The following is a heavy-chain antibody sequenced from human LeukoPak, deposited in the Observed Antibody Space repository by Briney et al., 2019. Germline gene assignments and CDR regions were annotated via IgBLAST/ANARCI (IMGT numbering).Heavy chain of an antibody. CDR2: INCNGGST. V-gene: IGHV3-20*04. D-gene: IGHD5-12*01. J-gene: IGHJ4*02. Sequence: GGSLRLSCAASGFNFDDYGMSWVRQAPGKGLEWVSGINCNGGSTGYADSVKGRFTISRDNAKNSLYVQMKSLRAEDTALYYCARVAYSGYVTGNDYWGQGTLVIVSS. CDR3: ARVAYSGYVTGNDY. CDR1: GFNFDDYG.